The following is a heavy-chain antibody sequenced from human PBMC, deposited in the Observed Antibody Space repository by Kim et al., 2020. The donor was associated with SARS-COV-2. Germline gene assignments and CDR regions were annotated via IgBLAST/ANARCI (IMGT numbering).Heavy chain of an antibody. CDR1: GGSFSGYY. CDR3: ARGAPFVGCPGIDCKCSGGSCYGFDY. V-gene: IGHV4-34*01. D-gene: IGHD2-15*01. CDR2: INHSGST. J-gene: IGHJ4*02. Sequence: SETLSLTCTVYGGSFSGYYWSWIRQPPGKGLEWIGEINHSGSTNYNPSLKSRVTISVDTSKNQFSLKLSSVTAADTAVYYCARGAPFVGCPGIDCKCSGGSCYGFDYWGQGTLVTVSS.